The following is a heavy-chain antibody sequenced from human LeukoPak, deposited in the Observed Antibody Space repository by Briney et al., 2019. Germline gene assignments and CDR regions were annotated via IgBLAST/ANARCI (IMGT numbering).Heavy chain of an antibody. CDR1: GFIFSSYS. Sequence: GGSLRLSCAASGFIFSSYSMNWVRQAPGKGLEWVSYISSSSSTIYYADSVKGRFTISRDNAKNSLYLQMNSLRAEDTAVYYCARDLETGTTYNWFDPWGQGTLVTVSS. CDR3: ARDLETGTTYNWFDP. J-gene: IGHJ5*02. V-gene: IGHV3-48*01. CDR2: ISSSSSTI. D-gene: IGHD1-1*01.